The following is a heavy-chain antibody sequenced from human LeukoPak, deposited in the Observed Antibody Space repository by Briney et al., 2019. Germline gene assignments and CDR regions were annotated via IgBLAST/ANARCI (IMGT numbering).Heavy chain of an antibody. CDR3: ARGYDSSAYYPFNY. Sequence: SETLSLTCVVSGGSLITHHWSWIRQSPGRGLEWIGYISDSGSTNYNPSLKSRVTISVDTSKNQFSLMLSSVTAADTAVYYCARGYDSSAYYPFNYWGQGTLVTVSS. D-gene: IGHD3-22*01. V-gene: IGHV4-59*11. J-gene: IGHJ4*02. CDR1: GGSLITHH. CDR2: ISDSGST.